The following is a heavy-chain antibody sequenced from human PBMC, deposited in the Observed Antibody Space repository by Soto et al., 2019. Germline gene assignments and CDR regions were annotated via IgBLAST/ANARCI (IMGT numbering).Heavy chain of an antibody. CDR2: ISYDGSNK. J-gene: IGHJ6*02. CDR3: AKSSSDTYINCDLSPLPDV. V-gene: IGHV3-30*18. CDR1: GFTFSSYG. Sequence: GGSLRLSCAASGFTFSSYGMHWVRQAPGKGLEWVAVISYDGSNKYYADSVKGRFSISRDNSKNTLYLQMNSLRAEDTAVYYWAKSSSDTYINCDLSPLPDVWGQRTTVTVSS. D-gene: IGHD1-20*01.